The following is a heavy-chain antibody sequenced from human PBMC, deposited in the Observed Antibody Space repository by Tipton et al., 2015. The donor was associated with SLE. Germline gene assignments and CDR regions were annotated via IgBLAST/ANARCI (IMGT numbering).Heavy chain of an antibody. Sequence: TLSLTCTVSGGSISSGNYYWSWIRQPAGKEPEWIGRIFSKGSTNENPSLKSRVTISADTSKNQFSLKVNSVTAADTAVYYCARHASRRSGSYNEIDYWGQGTLVTVSS. CDR1: GGSISSGNYY. J-gene: IGHJ4*02. D-gene: IGHD3-10*01. V-gene: IGHV4-61*02. CDR2: IFSKGST. CDR3: ARHASRRSGSYNEIDY.